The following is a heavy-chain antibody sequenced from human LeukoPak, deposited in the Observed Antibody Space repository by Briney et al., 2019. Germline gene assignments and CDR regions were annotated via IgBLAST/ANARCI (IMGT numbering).Heavy chain of an antibody. CDR3: ARRGDGYNSPPFDY. J-gene: IGHJ4*02. Sequence: SETLSLTCAVSGYSISSGYYWGWIRQPPGKGLEWIGSIYHSGSTYYNPSLKSRVTISVDTSKNQFSLELSSVTAADTAVYYCARRGDGYNSPPFDYWGQGTLVTVSS. V-gene: IGHV4-38-2*01. D-gene: IGHD5-24*01. CDR2: IYHSGST. CDR1: GYSISSGYY.